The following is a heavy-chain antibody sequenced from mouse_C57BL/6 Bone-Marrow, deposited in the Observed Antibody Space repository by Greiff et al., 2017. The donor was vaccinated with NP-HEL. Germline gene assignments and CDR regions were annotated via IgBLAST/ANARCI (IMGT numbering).Heavy chain of an antibody. Sequence: VQLQQSGAELVRPGASVKLSCTASGFNIKDYYMHWVKQRPEQGLEWIGRIDPEDGDTEYAPKFQGKATMTADTSSNTAYLQLSSLTSEDTAVYYCTTYATVVARNYFGYWGQGTTLTVAS. V-gene: IGHV14-1*01. CDR1: GFNIKDYY. CDR2: IDPEDGDT. J-gene: IGHJ2*01. CDR3: TTYATVVARNYFGY. D-gene: IGHD1-1*01.